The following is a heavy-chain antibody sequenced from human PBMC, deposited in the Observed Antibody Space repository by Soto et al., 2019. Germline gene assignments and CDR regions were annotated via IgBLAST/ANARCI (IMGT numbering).Heavy chain of an antibody. J-gene: IGHJ3*02. CDR1: GFTFSGYS. CDR3: ARDRLDYYDSSGRTRGAFDI. CDR2: ISSSSSYI. D-gene: IGHD3-22*01. Sequence: GGSLRLSCAASGFTFSGYSMNWVRQAPGKGLEWVSSISSSSSYIYYADSVKGRFTISRDNAKNSLYLQMNSLRAEDTAVYYCARDRLDYYDSSGRTRGAFDIWGQGTMVTVSS. V-gene: IGHV3-21*01.